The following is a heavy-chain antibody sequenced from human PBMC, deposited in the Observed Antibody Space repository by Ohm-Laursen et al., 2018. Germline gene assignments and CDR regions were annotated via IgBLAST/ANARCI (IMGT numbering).Heavy chain of an antibody. V-gene: IGHV4-59*01. J-gene: IGHJ4*02. CDR1: SGSISSYY. Sequence: GTLSLTCTVSSGSISSYYWSWIRQPPGKGLEWIGYIYYSGSTNYNPSLKSRVTISVDTSKYQFSLNLSSVTATDTAVYYCARAPYNYGRGYYFDYWGQGTLVTASS. CDR2: IYYSGST. D-gene: IGHD5-18*01. CDR3: ARAPYNYGRGYYFDY.